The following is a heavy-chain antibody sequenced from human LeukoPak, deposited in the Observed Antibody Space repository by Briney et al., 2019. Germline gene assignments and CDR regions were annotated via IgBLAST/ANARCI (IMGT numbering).Heavy chain of an antibody. Sequence: ASVKVSCKASGYTFTGYYMHWVRQAPGQGLEWMGWINPNSGGTNYAQKFQGRVTMTRDTSISTAYMELSRLRSDDTAVYYCARVGVVVPAAIRSWDYYYYGIDVWGQGTTVTVSS. CDR3: ARVGVVVPAAIRSWDYYYYGIDV. V-gene: IGHV1-2*02. J-gene: IGHJ6*02. CDR2: INPNSGGT. CDR1: GYTFTGYY. D-gene: IGHD2-2*02.